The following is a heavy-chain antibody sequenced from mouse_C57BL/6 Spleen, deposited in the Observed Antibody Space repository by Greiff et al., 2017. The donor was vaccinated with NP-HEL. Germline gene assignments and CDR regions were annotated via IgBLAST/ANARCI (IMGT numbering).Heavy chain of an antibody. Sequence: QVQLQQPGAELVKPGASVKLSCKASGYTFTSYWMHWVKQRPGHGLEWIGMIHPNSGSTNYNEKFKSKATLTVDKSSSTAYMQLSSLTSEDSAVYYCARLVGLGYFDYWGQGTTLTVSS. V-gene: IGHV1-64*01. J-gene: IGHJ2*01. D-gene: IGHD4-1*01. CDR3: ARLVGLGYFDY. CDR1: GYTFTSYW. CDR2: IHPNSGST.